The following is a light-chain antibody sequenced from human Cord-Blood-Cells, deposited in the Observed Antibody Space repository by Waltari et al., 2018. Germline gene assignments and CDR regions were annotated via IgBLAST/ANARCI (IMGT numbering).Light chain of an antibody. J-gene: IGKJ2*01. CDR3: QQYGSSHPYT. V-gene: IGKV3-20*01. Sequence: EIVLTQPPGTLSLSPGERATLSCRASQSVSSSYLAWYQQKPGQAPRLLISGASSRATGIPDRFSGSGCVTDFSLTISRLEPEDFAVYYCQQYGSSHPYTFGQGTKLEIK. CDR1: QSVSSSY. CDR2: GAS.